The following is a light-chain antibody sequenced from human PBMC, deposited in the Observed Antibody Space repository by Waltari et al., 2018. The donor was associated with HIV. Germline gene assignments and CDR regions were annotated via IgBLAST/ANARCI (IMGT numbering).Light chain of an antibody. CDR3: ATWDDSLNGWV. V-gene: IGLV1-44*01. CDR1: SSNIGSNT. CDR2: SNN. J-gene: IGLJ3*02. Sequence: QSVLTQPPSASGTPGQRVTISCSGSSSNIGSNTVNWYRQLPGTAPKLLIYSNNQRPSGVPDRCFGSKSGTAASLAISGLQSDYEADYYCATWDDSLNGWVFGGGTKLTVL.